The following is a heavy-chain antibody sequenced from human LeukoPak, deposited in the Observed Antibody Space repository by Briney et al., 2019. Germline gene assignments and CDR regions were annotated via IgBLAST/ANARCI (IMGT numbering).Heavy chain of an antibody. D-gene: IGHD3-3*01. J-gene: IGHJ5*02. Sequence: GGSLRLSCAASGFTFSSYAMSWVRQAPGKGLEWVSAISGSGGSTYYADSVKGRFTISRDNSKNTLYLQMNSLRAEDTAVYYCAKDPYDFWSGQPPQNWFDPWGQGTLVTVSS. CDR1: GFTFSSYA. V-gene: IGHV3-23*01. CDR3: AKDPYDFWSGQPPQNWFDP. CDR2: ISGSGGST.